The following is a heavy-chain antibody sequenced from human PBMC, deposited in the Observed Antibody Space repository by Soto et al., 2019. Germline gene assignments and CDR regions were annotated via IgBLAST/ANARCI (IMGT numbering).Heavy chain of an antibody. V-gene: IGHV1-69*13. Sequence: GASVKVSCKASGGIFSSYAISWVRQAPGQGLEWMGGIIPIFGTANYAQKFQGRVTITADESTSTAYMELSSLRSEDTAVYYCARVGTKHGVPAAAGFNEAYYYYYGMDVWGQGTTVTVSS. CDR1: GGIFSSYA. D-gene: IGHD2-2*01. J-gene: IGHJ6*02. CDR3: ARVGTKHGVPAAAGFNEAYYYYYGMDV. CDR2: IIPIFGTA.